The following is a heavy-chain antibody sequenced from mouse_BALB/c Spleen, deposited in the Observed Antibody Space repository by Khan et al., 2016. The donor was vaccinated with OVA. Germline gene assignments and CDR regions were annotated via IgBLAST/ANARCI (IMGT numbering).Heavy chain of an antibody. V-gene: IGHV1S56*01. CDR3: ARGYYGYLDF. CDR1: GYTFTSYY. J-gene: IGHJ2*01. Sequence: QMQLEESGPELVKPGASVKMSCKASGYTFTSYYIHWVKQRPGQGLEWIGWISPGDGSTKYNEKFKDKTTLTADKSSSTAYMLLSSLTSEDSEIYFCARGYYGYLDFWGQGTTLTVSS. CDR2: ISPGDGST. D-gene: IGHD1-1*01.